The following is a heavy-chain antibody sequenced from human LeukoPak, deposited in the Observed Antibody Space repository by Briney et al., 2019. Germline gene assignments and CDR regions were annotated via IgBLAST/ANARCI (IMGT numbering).Heavy chain of an antibody. CDR1: GFTFSSYG. J-gene: IGHJ6*04. D-gene: IGHD3-10*01. V-gene: IGHV3-33*01. CDR2: IWYDGSNK. Sequence: GGSLRLSCAASGFTFSSYGMHWVRQAPGKVLEWVAVIWYDGSNKYYADSVKGRFTISRDNSKNTLYLQMNSLRAEDTAVYYCARVMVRGVRFNGMDVWGKGTTVTVSS. CDR3: ARVMVRGVRFNGMDV.